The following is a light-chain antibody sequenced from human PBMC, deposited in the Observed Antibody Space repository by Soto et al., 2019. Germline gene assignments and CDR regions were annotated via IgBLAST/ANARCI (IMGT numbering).Light chain of an antibody. CDR2: KAS. CDR3: QQYHSYSWT. CDR1: QSINSW. Sequence: DIQMTQSPSTLSASVGDRVTITCRASQSINSWLAWYQQKPGKAHSLVIYKASILESGVPSRFSGSGSVTEFTLTISSLQPDDFATYYCQQYHSYSWTFGQGTKVDMK. V-gene: IGKV1-5*03. J-gene: IGKJ1*01.